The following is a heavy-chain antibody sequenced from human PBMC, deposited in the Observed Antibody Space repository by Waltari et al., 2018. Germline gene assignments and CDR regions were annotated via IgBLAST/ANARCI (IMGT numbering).Heavy chain of an antibody. J-gene: IGHJ4*02. CDR3: ARDFGGRNDY. Sequence: EVQVVESGGGLVQPGGSLRLSCAASGFPVSRNWLHWVLQAPGKGLEWVSRINENGRTINYAGSVRGRFTISRDNTKNMLYLQMSSLRAEDTAIYYCARDFGGRNDYWGQGTLVTVSS. CDR2: INENGRTI. D-gene: IGHD2-15*01. V-gene: IGHV3-74*01. CDR1: GFPVSRNW.